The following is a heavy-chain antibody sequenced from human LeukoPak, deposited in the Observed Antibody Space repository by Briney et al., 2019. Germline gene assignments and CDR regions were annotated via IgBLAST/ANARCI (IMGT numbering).Heavy chain of an antibody. CDR1: GFTFDDYG. CDR2: INWNGGST. D-gene: IGHD3-10*01. CDR3: AKVSGRIQIWPQPFGDGMDV. Sequence: GGSLRLSCAASGFTFDDYGMSWVRQAPGKGLEWVSGINWNGGSTGYADSVKGRFTISRDNSKNMLYLQMNSLRAEDTAVYYCAKVSGRIQIWPQPFGDGMDVWGQGTTVTVSS. J-gene: IGHJ6*02. V-gene: IGHV3-20*04.